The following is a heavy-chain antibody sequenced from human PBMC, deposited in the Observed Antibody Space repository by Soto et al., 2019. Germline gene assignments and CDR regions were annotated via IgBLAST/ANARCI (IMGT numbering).Heavy chain of an antibody. V-gene: IGHV1-69*13. CDR1: GGTFSSYA. Sequence: ASVKVSCKASGGTFSSYAISWVRQAPGQGLEWMGGIIPIFGTANYAQKFQGRVTITADESTSTAYMELSSLRSEDTAVYYCARDFYSSSDDAFDIWGQGTRVTVS. CDR2: IIPIFGTA. CDR3: ARDFYSSSDDAFDI. D-gene: IGHD6-13*01. J-gene: IGHJ3*02.